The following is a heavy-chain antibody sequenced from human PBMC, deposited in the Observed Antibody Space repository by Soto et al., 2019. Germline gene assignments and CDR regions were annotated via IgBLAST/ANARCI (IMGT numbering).Heavy chain of an antibody. CDR1: GFSLSNARMG. J-gene: IGHJ3*02. CDR3: ARIIRVTIFGVVINAFDI. CDR2: IFSNDEK. Sequence: QVTLKESGPVLVKPTETLTLTCTVSGFSLSNARMGVSWIRQPPGKALEWLAHIFSNDEKSYSTSLKSRLTISKDTSKSQVVLTMTNMDPVDTATYYCARIIRVTIFGVVINAFDIWGQGTMVTVSS. V-gene: IGHV2-26*01. D-gene: IGHD3-3*01.